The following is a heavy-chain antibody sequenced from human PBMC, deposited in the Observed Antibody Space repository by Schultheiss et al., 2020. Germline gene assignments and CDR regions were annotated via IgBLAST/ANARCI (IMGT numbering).Heavy chain of an antibody. CDR3: ARDYYDVSTSSWEGAFDI. CDR2: INHSGST. CDR1: GGSISSGDYY. V-gene: IGHV4-30-4*01. D-gene: IGHD3-9*01. Sequence: SETLSLTCTVSGGSISSGDYYWSWIRQPPGKGLEWIGEINHSGSTNYNPSLKSRVTISVDKSKNQFSLKLISVTAADTAVYYCARDYYDVSTSSWEGAFDIWGQGTLVT. J-gene: IGHJ3*02.